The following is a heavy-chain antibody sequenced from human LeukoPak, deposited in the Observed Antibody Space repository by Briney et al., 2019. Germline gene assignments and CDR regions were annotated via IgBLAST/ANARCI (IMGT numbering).Heavy chain of an antibody. CDR1: GVTFDDYA. CDR3: ATNPAAAAQSYYYYYYMDV. V-gene: IGHV3-43*02. D-gene: IGHD6-13*01. Sequence: GGSLRLSCAASGVTFDDYAMHWVRQAPGKGLEWVSLISGDGGSTYYADSVKGRFTISRDNSKNSLYLQMNSLRTEDTALYYCATNPAAAAQSYYYYYYMDVWGKGTTVTVSS. CDR2: ISGDGGST. J-gene: IGHJ6*03.